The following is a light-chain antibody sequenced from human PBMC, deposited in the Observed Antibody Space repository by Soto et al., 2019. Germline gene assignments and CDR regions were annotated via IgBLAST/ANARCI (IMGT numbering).Light chain of an antibody. J-gene: IGKJ2*01. Sequence: EIVLTQSPGTLSLSPGERATLSCRASQSVSSSYLAWYQQKPDQAPRLLIYGTTSRVTGISDTFSGSGSGKYSILTISRLEHEYVAVYYCQHYSTSRYTFGQGTKLEIK. CDR1: QSVSSSY. CDR3: QHYSTSRYT. CDR2: GTT. V-gene: IGKV3-20*01.